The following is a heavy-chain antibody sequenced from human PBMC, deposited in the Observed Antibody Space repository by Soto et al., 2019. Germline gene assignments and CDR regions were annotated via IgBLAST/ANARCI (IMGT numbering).Heavy chain of an antibody. CDR1: GFTFGIYA. D-gene: IGHD6-13*01. J-gene: IGHJ4*02. CDR3: ARVAPEYSSTPRRFDF. CDR2: ISGSGGSI. Sequence: PGGSLRLSCAASGFTFGIYAMSWVRQAPGKGLEWVSSISGSGGSIYYAHSVKGRITISRDKTKNKLDLQMNSLRAEDTAVYHCARVAPEYSSTPRRFDFWGQGTLVTVSS. V-gene: IGHV3-23*01.